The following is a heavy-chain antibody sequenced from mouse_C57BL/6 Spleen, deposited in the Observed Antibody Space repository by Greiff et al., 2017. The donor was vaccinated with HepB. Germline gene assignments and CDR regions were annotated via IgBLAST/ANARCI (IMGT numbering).Heavy chain of an antibody. CDR3: ASYYGDDEGAWFAY. Sequence: EVQLQESGTVLARPGASVKMSCKTSGYTFTSYWMHWVKQRPGQGLEWIGAIYPGNSDTSYKQKFKGKAKLTAVTSASTAYMELRSLTNEDSAFYYCASYYGDDEGAWFAYWGQGTLVTVSA. CDR2: IYPGNSDT. J-gene: IGHJ3*01. V-gene: IGHV1-5*01. D-gene: IGHD2-2*01. CDR1: GYTFTSYW.